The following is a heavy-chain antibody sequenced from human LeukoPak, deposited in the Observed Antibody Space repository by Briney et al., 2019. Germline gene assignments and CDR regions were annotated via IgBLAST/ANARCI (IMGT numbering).Heavy chain of an antibody. CDR3: ARHPTAENWFDP. V-gene: IGHV4-59*08. CDR1: GGSISSYY. J-gene: IGHJ5*02. Sequence: PSETLSPTCTVSGGSISSYYWSWIRQPPGKGLEWIGYIYYSGSTNYNPSLKSRVTISVDTSKNQFSLKLSSVTAADTAVYYCARHPTAENWFDPWGQGTLVTVSS. CDR2: IYYSGST.